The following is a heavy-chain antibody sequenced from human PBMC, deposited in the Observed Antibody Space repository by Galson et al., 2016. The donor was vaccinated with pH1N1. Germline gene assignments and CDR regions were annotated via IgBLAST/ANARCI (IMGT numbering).Heavy chain of an antibody. V-gene: IGHV3-53*01. CDR2: IYPGGST. J-gene: IGHJ4*02. CDR3: ASDTAPNGADC. Sequence: SLRLSCAASGFLVTNKFMGWVRQAPGKGLEWVSIIYPGGSTYYADSVEGRFTISRDNSKNTLYLHMNSLRAEDTAVYYCASDTAPNGADCWGQGTLVTVSS. CDR1: GFLVTNKF. D-gene: IGHD2-21*02.